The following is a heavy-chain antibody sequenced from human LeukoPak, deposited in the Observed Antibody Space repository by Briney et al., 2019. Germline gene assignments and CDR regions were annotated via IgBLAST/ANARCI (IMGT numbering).Heavy chain of an antibody. V-gene: IGHV4-59*01. CDR2: IYYSGST. J-gene: IGHJ5*02. Sequence: PSETLSLTCTVSGGSISSYYWSWIRQPPGKGLEWIGYIYYSGSTNYNPSLKSRVTISVDTSKNQFSLKLSSVTAADTAVYYCARDNIVGATNWFDPWGQGTLVTVSS. D-gene: IGHD1-26*01. CDR3: ARDNIVGATNWFDP. CDR1: GGSISSYY.